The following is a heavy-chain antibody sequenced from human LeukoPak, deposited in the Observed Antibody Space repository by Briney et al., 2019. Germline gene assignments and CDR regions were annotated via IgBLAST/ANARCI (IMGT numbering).Heavy chain of an antibody. CDR3: ARIVIVAAAGNDY. Sequence: GASVKVSCKASGYTFTSYGITWVRQAPGQGLEWMGWINPNSGGTNYAQKFQGRVTMTRDTSISTAYMELSRLRSDDTAVYYCARIVIVAAAGNDYWGQGTLVTVSS. J-gene: IGHJ4*02. D-gene: IGHD6-13*01. CDR1: GYTFTSYG. CDR2: INPNSGGT. V-gene: IGHV1-2*02.